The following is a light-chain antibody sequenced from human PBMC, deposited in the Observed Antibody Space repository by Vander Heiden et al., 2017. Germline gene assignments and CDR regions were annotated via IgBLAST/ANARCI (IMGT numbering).Light chain of an antibody. CDR2: WAS. J-gene: IGKJ3*01. V-gene: IGKV4-1*01. CDR1: QSVLYSSNNKNY. Sequence: ILMTQSPHSLAVSLGERATINCKSSQSVLYSSNNKNYLAWYQQKPGQPPKLLIYWASTRESGVPDRFSGSGSGTDFTLTISSLQAEDVAVYYCQQYYSTPITFGPGTKVDIK. CDR3: QQYYSTPIT.